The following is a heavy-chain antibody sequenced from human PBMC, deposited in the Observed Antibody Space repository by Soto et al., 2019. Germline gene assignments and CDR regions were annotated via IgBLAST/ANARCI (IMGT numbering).Heavy chain of an antibody. J-gene: IGHJ4*02. CDR2: ISTYKGNT. Sequence: QVQLVQAGPEVKKPGASVTVSCKTSGYTFTSYGIAWVRQAPGQGLEWMGWISTYKGNTNYAQKFQGRVTMTTDTPTSTAYMELRSLRSDDTAVYYCAARSPALDYWGQGTLVTVSS. D-gene: IGHD3-3*02. V-gene: IGHV1-18*01. CDR3: AARSPALDY. CDR1: GYTFTSYG.